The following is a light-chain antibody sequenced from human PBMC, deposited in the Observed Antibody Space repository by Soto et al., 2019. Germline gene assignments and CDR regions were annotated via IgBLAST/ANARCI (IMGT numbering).Light chain of an antibody. CDR3: QPSYNTPYT. Sequence: DIQMTQSPSSLSASVGDRVTITCRASQSITSHLNWYQQRPGKAPILLIFAASYLQTGVPPRFSGSGSGTDFTLTISSLQPEDFAAYFCQPSYNTPYTFGQGTRLES. CDR1: QSITSH. CDR2: AAS. V-gene: IGKV1-39*01. J-gene: IGKJ5*01.